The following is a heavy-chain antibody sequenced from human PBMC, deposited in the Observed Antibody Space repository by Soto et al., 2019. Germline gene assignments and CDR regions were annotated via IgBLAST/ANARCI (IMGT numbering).Heavy chain of an antibody. CDR1: GFTVSSNY. CDR3: ARGDLLQAFPDL. V-gene: IGHV3-53*04. CDR2: IYSGGST. J-gene: IGHJ6*03. Sequence: HLGGSLRLSCAASGFTVSSNYMSWVAQAPGKGLEWVSVIYSGGSTYYADSVKGRFTISRHNSKNTLYLQMNSLRAEDTAVYYCARGDLLQAFPDLWGKGTTVTLSS. D-gene: IGHD3-10*01.